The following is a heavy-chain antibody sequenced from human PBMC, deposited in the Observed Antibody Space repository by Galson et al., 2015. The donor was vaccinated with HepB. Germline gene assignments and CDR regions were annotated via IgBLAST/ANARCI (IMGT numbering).Heavy chain of an antibody. J-gene: IGHJ4*02. Sequence: QSGAEVKKPGDSLKISCQGFGYSFTGHWIGWVRQMPGKGLEWMGTIYPGDSDTRYSPSFQGQVTITADRSTTTAYLQWNNLQASDSAVYYCARTISYCSTSSCPFDYWGQGTLVTVSS. CDR2: IYPGDSDT. CDR3: ARTISYCSTSSCPFDY. D-gene: IGHD2-2*01. V-gene: IGHV5-51*01. CDR1: GYSFTGHW.